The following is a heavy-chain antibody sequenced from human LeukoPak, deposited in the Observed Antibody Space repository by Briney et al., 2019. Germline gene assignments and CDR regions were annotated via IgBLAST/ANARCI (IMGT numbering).Heavy chain of an antibody. CDR3: ARSDVGYCSGGSCKNWFDP. CDR1: GHSFTSYW. J-gene: IGHJ5*02. Sequence: GESLKISCKGSGHSFTSYWIGWVRQMPGKGLEWMGIIYPGDSDTRYSPSFQGQVTISADKSISTAYLQWSSLKASDTAMYYCARSDVGYCSGGSCKNWFDPWGQGTLVTVSS. D-gene: IGHD2-15*01. V-gene: IGHV5-51*01. CDR2: IYPGDSDT.